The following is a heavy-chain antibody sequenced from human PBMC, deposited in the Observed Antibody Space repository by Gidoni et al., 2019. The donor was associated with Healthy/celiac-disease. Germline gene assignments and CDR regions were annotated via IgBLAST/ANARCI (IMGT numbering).Heavy chain of an antibody. Sequence: EVQLVESGGGLVKPVGSLRLSCAASGFPFRSYSLNWVSQAPGKGLEWGSSISSSSSYKYYADSVKGRFTISRDNAKNSLYLQMNSLRAEDTAVYYCARDMGPIFGVAPTNWFDPWGQGTLVTVSS. CDR2: ISSSSSYK. CDR1: GFPFRSYS. J-gene: IGHJ5*02. CDR3: ARDMGPIFGVAPTNWFDP. D-gene: IGHD3-3*01. V-gene: IGHV3-21*01.